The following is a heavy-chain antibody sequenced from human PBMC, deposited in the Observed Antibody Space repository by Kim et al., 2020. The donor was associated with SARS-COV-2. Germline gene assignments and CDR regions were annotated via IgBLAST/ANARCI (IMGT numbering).Heavy chain of an antibody. CDR3: VRSGSSRYYFDY. D-gene: IGHD6-6*01. V-gene: IGHV4-34*01. CDR2: INHSGST. CDR1: GGSFSGYY. J-gene: IGHJ4*02. Sequence: SETLSLTCAVYGGSFSGYYWSWIRQPPGKGLEWIGEINHSGSTNYNPSLKSRVTISVDTSKNQFSLKLSSVTAADTAVYYCVRSGSSRYYFDYWGQGTLVTVSS.